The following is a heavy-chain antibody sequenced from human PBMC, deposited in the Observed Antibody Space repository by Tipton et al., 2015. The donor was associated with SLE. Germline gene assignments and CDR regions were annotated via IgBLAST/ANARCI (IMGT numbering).Heavy chain of an antibody. J-gene: IGHJ6*03. Sequence: TLSLTCTVSGASISDHYWTWIRPPPGKGLEWLGYIYSSGSTTYTPSLTSRIAISVDTSTMQFSLRLTSVTAADTAVYYCGGGNYFGYYMDVWGKGTTVTVSS. V-gene: IGHV4-4*08. CDR2: IYSSGST. D-gene: IGHD3-10*01. CDR3: GGGNYFGYYMDV. CDR1: GASISDHY.